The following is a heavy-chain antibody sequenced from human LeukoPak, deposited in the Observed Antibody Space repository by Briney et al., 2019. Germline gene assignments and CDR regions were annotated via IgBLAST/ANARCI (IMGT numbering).Heavy chain of an antibody. CDR1: GFTFADYA. CDR3: AKVASTYDTLTGAIDG. D-gene: IGHD3-9*01. V-gene: IGHV3-9*01. J-gene: IGHJ4*02. Sequence: GGSLRLSCAASGFTFADYAVQWARQGPGKGLEWVSGISWNSGTIAYADSVKGRFIISRDNAKKSLYLQLNSLGAEDTAFYYCAKVASTYDTLTGAIDGWGQGILVTVSS. CDR2: ISWNSGTI.